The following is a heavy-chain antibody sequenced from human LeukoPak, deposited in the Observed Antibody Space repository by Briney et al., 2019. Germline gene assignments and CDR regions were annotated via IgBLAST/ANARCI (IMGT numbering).Heavy chain of an antibody. J-gene: IGHJ3*02. D-gene: IGHD3-3*01. CDR3: ARDLGNYDFWSGYGAFDI. V-gene: IGHV1-18*01. CDR1: GYTFTSYG. CDR2: ISTYNGNT. Sequence: ASVKVSCKASGYTFTSYGISWVRQAPGQGLEWMGWISTYNGNTNYAQKLQGRVTMTTDTSTSTAYMELSSLRSEDTAVYYCARDLGNYDFWSGYGAFDIWGQGTMVTVSS.